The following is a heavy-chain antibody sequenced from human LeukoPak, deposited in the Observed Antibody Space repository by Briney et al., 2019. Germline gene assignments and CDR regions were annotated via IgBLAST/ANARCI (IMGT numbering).Heavy chain of an antibody. CDR1: GFTFSSYA. CDR2: ISYDGSNK. D-gene: IGHD4-17*01. Sequence: GGSLRLSCAASGFTFSSYAMHWVRQAPGKGLEWVAVISYDGSNKYYADSVKGRFTISRDNSKNTLYLQMHSLRDEDTAVYYCARVEDLTPAEYSSLSDYGDNYYCYMGVWGKGTTVTVSS. V-gene: IGHV3-30-3*01. CDR3: ARVEDLTPAEYSSLSDYGDNYYCYMGV. J-gene: IGHJ6*03.